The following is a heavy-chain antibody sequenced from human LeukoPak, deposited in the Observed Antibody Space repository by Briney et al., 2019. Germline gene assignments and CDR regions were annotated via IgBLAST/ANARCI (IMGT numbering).Heavy chain of an antibody. J-gene: IGHJ4*02. CDR3: ARDWGAYYHFFDY. CDR2: IKQDGSER. CDR1: GFSMSVYW. V-gene: IGHV3-7*01. Sequence: GGSLRLSCEASGFSMSVYWMSWVRQAPGKGLEWVGNIKQDGSERNYVDSVKGRFTISRDNAKKSLYLQMNSLRAEDTAVYYCARDWGAYYHFFDYWGQVTLVTVSS. D-gene: IGHD3-22*01.